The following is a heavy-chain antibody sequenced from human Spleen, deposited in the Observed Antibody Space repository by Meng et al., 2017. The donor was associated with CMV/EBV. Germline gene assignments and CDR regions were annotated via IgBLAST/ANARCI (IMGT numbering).Heavy chain of an antibody. D-gene: IGHD6-13*01. CDR2: INPNSGGT. J-gene: IGHJ4*02. Sequence: CKASGYTFTGYYMHWVRQAPGQGLEWMGWINPNSGGTNYAQKFQGRVAMTRDTSISTAYMELSRLRSDDTAVYYCARDLIADSWEDYWGQGTLVTVSS. V-gene: IGHV1-2*02. CDR1: GYTFTGYY. CDR3: ARDLIADSWEDY.